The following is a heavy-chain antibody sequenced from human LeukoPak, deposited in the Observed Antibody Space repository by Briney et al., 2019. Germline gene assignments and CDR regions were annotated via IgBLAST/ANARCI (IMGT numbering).Heavy chain of an antibody. J-gene: IGHJ4*02. CDR3: AREPGETDEGFEY. D-gene: IGHD1-14*01. CDR1: GGSVSSGSYY. V-gene: IGHV4-61*01. CDR2: IYYSGST. Sequence: SETLSLTCTVSGGSVSSGSYYWNWIRQPPGKGPEWIGHIYYSGSTDYNPSLKSRVTISADTSKNQFSLKMTSVTAADTAVYYCAREPGETDEGFEYWGQGTLVTASS.